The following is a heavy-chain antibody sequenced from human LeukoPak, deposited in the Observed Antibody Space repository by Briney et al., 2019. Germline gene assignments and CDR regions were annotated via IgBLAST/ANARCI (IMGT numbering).Heavy chain of an antibody. V-gene: IGHV3-23*01. CDR3: ASRQGGYYYDSSGIDR. Sequence: PGGSLRLSCAASGFTFSSYAMSWVRQAPGKGLEWVSAISGSGGNTYYADSVKGRFTISRDNSKNTLYLQMNSLRAEDTAVYYCASRQGGYYYDSSGIDRWGQGTLVTVSS. CDR2: ISGSGGNT. D-gene: IGHD3-22*01. CDR1: GFTFSSYA. J-gene: IGHJ4*02.